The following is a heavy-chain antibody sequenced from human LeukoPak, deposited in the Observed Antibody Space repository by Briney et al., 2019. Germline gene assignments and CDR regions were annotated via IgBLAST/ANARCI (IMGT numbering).Heavy chain of an antibody. Sequence: SETLSHTCTVSGGSISSYYWSWIRQPPGKGLEWIGYIYYSGSTNYNPSLKSRVTISVDTSKNQFSLKLSSVTAADTAVYYCARSGRVTSWYFDLWGRGTLVTVSS. D-gene: IGHD4-17*01. CDR2: IYYSGST. CDR1: GGSISSYY. CDR3: ARSGRVTSWYFDL. J-gene: IGHJ2*01. V-gene: IGHV4-59*08.